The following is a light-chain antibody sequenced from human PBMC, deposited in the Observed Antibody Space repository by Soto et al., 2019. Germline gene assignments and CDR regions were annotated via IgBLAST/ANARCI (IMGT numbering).Light chain of an antibody. J-gene: IGLJ2*01. CDR1: SSNIGHNY. Sequence: QAVVTQPPSVSAAPGQKVTISCSGSSSNIGHNYVSWYQQLPGTAPKLLIFENYKRPSGIPDRFSGSKSGTSATLGITGLQTGDEADYYCGTWDNSLTAEVFGGGTKLTVL. CDR3: GTWDNSLTAEV. V-gene: IGLV1-51*01. CDR2: ENY.